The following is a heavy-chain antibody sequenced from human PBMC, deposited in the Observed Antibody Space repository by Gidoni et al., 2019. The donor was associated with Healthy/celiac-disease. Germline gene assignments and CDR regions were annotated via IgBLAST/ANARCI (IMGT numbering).Heavy chain of an antibody. CDR1: GGTFSSYA. CDR3: ASAPIVVPAADVYYYYYMDV. D-gene: IGHD2-2*01. V-gene: IGHV1-69*06. Sequence: QVQLVQSGAEVKKPGSSVKVSCKASGGTFSSYAISWVRQAPGQGLEWMGGIIPIFGTANYAQKFQGRVTITADKSTSTAYMELSSLRSEDTAVYYCASAPIVVPAADVYYYYYMDVWGKGTTVTVSS. CDR2: IIPIFGTA. J-gene: IGHJ6*03.